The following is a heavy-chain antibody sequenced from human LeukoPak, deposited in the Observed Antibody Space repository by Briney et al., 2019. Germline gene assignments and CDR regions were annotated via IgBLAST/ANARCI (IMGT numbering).Heavy chain of an antibody. CDR3: ARGRRKKYSGYDGFDY. V-gene: IGHV4-34*01. CDR2: INHSGST. D-gene: IGHD5-12*01. CDR1: GGSFSGYY. J-gene: IGHJ4*02. Sequence: SETLSLTCAVYGGSFSGYYWSWIRQPPGKGLEWIGEINHSGSTNYNPSLKSRVTISVDTSKNQFSLKLSSVTAADTAVYYCARGRRKKYSGYDGFDYWGQGTLVTVSS.